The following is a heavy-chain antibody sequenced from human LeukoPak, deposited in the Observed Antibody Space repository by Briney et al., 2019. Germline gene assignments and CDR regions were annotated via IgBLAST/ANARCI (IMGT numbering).Heavy chain of an antibody. V-gene: IGHV3-23*01. Sequence: GGSLRISCAASGFTFSSYAMSWVRQAPGKGLEWVSTISGSGGSTYYADSVKGRFTISRDNSKNTLYLQMNSLRAEDTAVYYCAKAVGGSYYPPDYFDYWGQGTLVTVSS. CDR3: AKAVGGSYYPPDYFDY. D-gene: IGHD1-26*01. CDR1: GFTFSSYA. J-gene: IGHJ4*02. CDR2: ISGSGGST.